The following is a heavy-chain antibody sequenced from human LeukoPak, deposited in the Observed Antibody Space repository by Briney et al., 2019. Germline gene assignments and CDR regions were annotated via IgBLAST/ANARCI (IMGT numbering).Heavy chain of an antibody. D-gene: IGHD6-19*01. CDR3: ARDRGTVAGTGRRFDP. CDR2: IYTSRST. V-gene: IGHV4-61*02. J-gene: IGHJ5*02. Sequence: PSETLSLTCTVSGGSISSGSYYWSWIRQPAGKGLEWIGRIYTSRSTNYNPSLKSRVTISVDTSKNQFSLKLSSVTAADTAVYYCARDRGTVAGTGRRFDPWGQGTLVTVSS. CDR1: GGSISSGSYY.